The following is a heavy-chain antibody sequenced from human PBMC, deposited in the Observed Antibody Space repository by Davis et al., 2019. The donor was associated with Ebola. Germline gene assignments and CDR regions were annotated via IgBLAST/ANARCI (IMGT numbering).Heavy chain of an antibody. CDR2: IYYRGNT. CDR3: ARREWELPFDY. Sequence: SETLSLTCTVSGGSITSYYWSWVRQPPGKGLDWIGNIYYRGNTNYNPSLKSRVTISVDTSKNQFSLKLSSVTAADTAVYYCARREWELPFDYWGQGTLVTVSS. CDR1: GGSITSYY. J-gene: IGHJ4*02. D-gene: IGHD1-26*01. V-gene: IGHV4-59*08.